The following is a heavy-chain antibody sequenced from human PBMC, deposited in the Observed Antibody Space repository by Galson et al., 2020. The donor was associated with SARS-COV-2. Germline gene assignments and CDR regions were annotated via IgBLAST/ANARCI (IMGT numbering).Heavy chain of an antibody. CDR2: IYYSGST. CDR1: GGSISSSSYY. V-gene: IGHV4-39*01. CDR3: AGHFGFH. Sequence: SETLSLTCTVSGGSISSSSYYWGWIRQPPGKGLEWFGSIYYSGSTYYNPSLKSRVTISVDTSKNQFSLKLSSVTAADTAVYYCAGHFGFHWGQGTLVTISS. D-gene: IGHD3-16*01. J-gene: IGHJ4*02.